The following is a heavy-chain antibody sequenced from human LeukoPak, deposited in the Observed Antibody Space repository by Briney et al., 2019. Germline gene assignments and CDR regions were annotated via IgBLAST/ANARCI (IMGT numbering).Heavy chain of an antibody. Sequence: ASVKVSCKASGYTFTSYYMHWVRQAPGQGLELMGIINPSGGSTSYAQKFQGRVTMTRDTSTSTVYMELSSLRSEDAAVYYCARLVRDSETYYIFDLWGLGALVTVSS. CDR2: INPSGGST. J-gene: IGHJ4*02. CDR1: GYTFTSYY. D-gene: IGHD1-26*01. V-gene: IGHV1-46*01. CDR3: ARLVRDSETYYIFDL.